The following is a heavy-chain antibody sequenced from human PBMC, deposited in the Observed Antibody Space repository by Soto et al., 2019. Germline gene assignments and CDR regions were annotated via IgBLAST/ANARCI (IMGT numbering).Heavy chain of an antibody. J-gene: IGHJ4*02. CDR2: IIPIFGTA. Sequence: ASVKVSCKASGGTFSSYAISWVRQAPGQGLEWMGGIIPIFGTANYAQKFQGRVTITADESTSTAYMELSSLRSEDTAVYYCARDRYDIAARYFDYWGQGTLVTVSS. V-gene: IGHV1-69*13. D-gene: IGHD6-6*01. CDR3: ARDRYDIAARYFDY. CDR1: GGTFSSYA.